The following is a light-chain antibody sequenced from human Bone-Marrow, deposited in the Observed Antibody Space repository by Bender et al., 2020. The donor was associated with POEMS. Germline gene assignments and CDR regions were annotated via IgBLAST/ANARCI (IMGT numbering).Light chain of an antibody. J-gene: IGLJ3*02. CDR1: TGAVTSDHY. CDR2: DTN. CDR3: LLYSGARV. Sequence: QAVVTQEPSLTVSPGGTVTLTCGSSTGAVTSDHYPFWIQQRPGQVPRTLIYDTNKKHSWTPARFSGSLLGGKAALTLSGAQPEDEAEYYCLLYSGARVFGGGTKLTVL. V-gene: IGLV7-46*01.